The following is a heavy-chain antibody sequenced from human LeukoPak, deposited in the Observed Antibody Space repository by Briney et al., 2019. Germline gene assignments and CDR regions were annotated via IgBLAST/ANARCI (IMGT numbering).Heavy chain of an antibody. Sequence: GGSLRLSCAASGFTFDDYAMHWVRQAPGKGLEWVSGISWNSGSIGYADSVKGQFTISRDNAKNSLYLQMNSLRAEDTALYYCAKAHGGPAAPYYFDYWGQGTLVTVSS. D-gene: IGHD2-2*01. CDR2: ISWNSGSI. V-gene: IGHV3-9*01. CDR1: GFTFDDYA. CDR3: AKAHGGPAAPYYFDY. J-gene: IGHJ4*02.